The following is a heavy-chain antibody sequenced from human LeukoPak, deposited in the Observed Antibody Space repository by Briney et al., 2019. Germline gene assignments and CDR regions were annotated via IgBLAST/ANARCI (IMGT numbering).Heavy chain of an antibody. Sequence: ASVKVSCKASGYIFNGYYMHWVRQAPGQGLEWMGWINPNSGGTNYAQKFQGRVTMTRDTSISTADMELNRLRSDDTAMYYCARESAPTNGGNSGLHYWGQGTLVTVSS. J-gene: IGHJ4*02. CDR1: GYIFNGYY. D-gene: IGHD4-23*01. CDR3: ARESAPTNGGNSGLHY. CDR2: INPNSGGT. V-gene: IGHV1-2*02.